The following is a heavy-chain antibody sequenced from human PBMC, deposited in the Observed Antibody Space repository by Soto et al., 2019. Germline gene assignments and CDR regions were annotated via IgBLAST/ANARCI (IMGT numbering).Heavy chain of an antibody. CDR3: TTRRGIAVGGSFDH. J-gene: IGHJ5*02. CDR1: GASINSKSSY. Sequence: QVQLQESGPGLVKPSETLSLTCIVSGASINSKSSYWGWVRQPPGKGLEWLGTFLSGSTYSNPSLRSRVSISVDRSKDHFSLRLRSVAAEDPAIYYCTTRRGIAVGGSFDHWGQGTLVTVSS. V-gene: IGHV4-39*02. D-gene: IGHD6-13*01. CDR2: FLSGST.